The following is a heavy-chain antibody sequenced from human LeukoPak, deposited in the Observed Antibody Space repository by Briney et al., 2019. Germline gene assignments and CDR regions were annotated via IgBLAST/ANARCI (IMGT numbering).Heavy chain of an antibody. CDR3: AKDGIAAAGLDYYMDV. D-gene: IGHD6-13*01. V-gene: IGHV3-23*01. Sequence: GSLRLSCAASGFTFSSYAMSWVRQAPGKGLEWVSAISGSGGSTYYADSVKGRFTTSRDNSKNTLYLQMNSLRAEDTAVYYCAKDGIAAAGLDYYMDVWGKGTTVTVSS. CDR2: ISGSGGST. J-gene: IGHJ6*03. CDR1: GFTFSSYA.